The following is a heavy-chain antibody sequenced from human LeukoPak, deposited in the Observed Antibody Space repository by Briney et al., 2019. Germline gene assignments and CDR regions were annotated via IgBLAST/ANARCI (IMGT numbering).Heavy chain of an antibody. CDR1: GLTFSRSW. D-gene: IGHD2-2*01. J-gene: IGHJ6*03. CDR3: AKYGVDCSSTSCYPLYYMDV. Sequence: PGGSLRLSCVASGLTFSRSWMDWVRQAPGKGLEWVANIKEDGSLTYYVDSAKGRFTISRDNAKNSLYLQMDSLRVEDTAIYYCAKYGVDCSSTSCYPLYYMDVWGKGTTVTVSS. V-gene: IGHV3-7*01. CDR2: IKEDGSLT.